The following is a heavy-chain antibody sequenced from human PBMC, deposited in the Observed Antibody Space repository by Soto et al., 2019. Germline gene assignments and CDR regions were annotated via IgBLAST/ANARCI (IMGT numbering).Heavy chain of an antibody. Sequence: QLQLQESGPGLVKPSETLSLTCTVSGGSISSSSYYWGWIRQPPGKGLEWIGSIYYSGSTYYNPSLKSRVTISVDTSKNQFSLKLSSVTAADTAVYYCARQRYDFWSGYSKRKNINWFDPWGQGTLVTVSS. CDR3: ARQRYDFWSGYSKRKNINWFDP. D-gene: IGHD3-3*01. CDR1: GGSISSSSYY. CDR2: IYYSGST. J-gene: IGHJ5*02. V-gene: IGHV4-39*01.